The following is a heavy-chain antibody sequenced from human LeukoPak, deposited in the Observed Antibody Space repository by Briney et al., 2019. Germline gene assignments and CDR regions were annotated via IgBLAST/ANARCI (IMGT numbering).Heavy chain of an antibody. V-gene: IGHV1-69*04. D-gene: IGHD5-18*01. CDR1: GGTFSSYA. CDR3: ARVSRGYSYFDY. CDR2: IIPILGIA. Sequence: SAKVSCKASGGTFSSYAISWVRQAPGQGLEWMGRIIPILGIANYAQKFQGRVTITADKSTSTAYMELSSLRSEDTAVYYCARVSRGYSYFDYWGQGTLVTVSS. J-gene: IGHJ4*02.